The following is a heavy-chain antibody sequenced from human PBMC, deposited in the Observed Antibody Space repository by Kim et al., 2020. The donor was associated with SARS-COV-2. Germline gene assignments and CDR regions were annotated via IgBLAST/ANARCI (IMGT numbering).Heavy chain of an antibody. D-gene: IGHD2-15*01. CDR3: ATAIGGNSGEY. Sequence: GGSLRLSCAGSEFTFNNYAIHWVRQAPGKGLEWVAVIWSNGINKYYADSVKGRFSISRDTSMNTVSLQMDSLRGDDTALYYCATAIGGNSGEYWGQGTLVSVSS. CDR2: IWSNGINK. V-gene: IGHV3-33*08. J-gene: IGHJ4*02. CDR1: EFTFNNYA.